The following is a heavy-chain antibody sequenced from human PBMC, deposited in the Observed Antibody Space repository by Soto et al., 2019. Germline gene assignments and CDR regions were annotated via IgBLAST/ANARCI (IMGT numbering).Heavy chain of an antibody. CDR2: ISSSSSYI. D-gene: IGHD3-3*01. Sequence: LRLSCAASGFTFSTYSMNWVRQAPGKGLEWVSSISSSSSYIYYADSVKGRFTISRDNAKNTLYLQMNSLRAEDTAVYYCARGLFLDYWGQGTRVTVSS. J-gene: IGHJ4*02. V-gene: IGHV3-21*01. CDR1: GFTFSTYS. CDR3: ARGLFLDY.